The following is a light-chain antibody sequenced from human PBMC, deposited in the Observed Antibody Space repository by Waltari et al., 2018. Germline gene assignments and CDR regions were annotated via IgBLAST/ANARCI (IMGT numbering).Light chain of an antibody. CDR2: VNSDGSH. CDR1: SGHSSNV. CDR3: QTGGHGTWV. V-gene: IGLV4-69*01. Sequence: QLVLTQSPSASASLGASVKLTCTLSSGHSSNVIAWLQQRPEKGPRYLMKVNSDGSHTKGDEIPDRFSCSGSGAERYLTISRLQSEDEADYYCQTGGHGTWVFGGGTKLTVL. J-gene: IGLJ3*02.